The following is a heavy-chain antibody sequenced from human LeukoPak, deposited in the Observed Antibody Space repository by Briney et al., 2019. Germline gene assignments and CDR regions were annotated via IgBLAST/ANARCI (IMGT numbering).Heavy chain of an antibody. J-gene: IGHJ4*02. Sequence: GTSLRLSCAASRFTFSSHGMHWVRQAPGKGLEWVAVVRYDGSDKYYADSVKGRFTISRDNSKNTLYLQMNSLRAEDTALYYCAKTGGRDGYGFDSWGQGTLVTVSP. CDR3: AKTGGRDGYGFDS. V-gene: IGHV3-33*06. CDR1: RFTFSSHG. CDR2: VRYDGSDK. D-gene: IGHD5-24*01.